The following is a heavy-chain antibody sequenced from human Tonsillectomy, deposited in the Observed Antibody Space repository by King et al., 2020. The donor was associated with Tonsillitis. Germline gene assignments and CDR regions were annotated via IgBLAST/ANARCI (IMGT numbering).Heavy chain of an antibody. J-gene: IGHJ5*02. D-gene: IGHD3-10*02. CDR3: ARRTVRGGHQRKNNWFDP. CDR1: GGAISSYY. V-gene: IGHV4-59*08. Sequence: QLQESGPGLVKPSETLSLTCTVSGGAISSYYWNWIRQPPGEGLEWSGYIYYSGSTNYNPSLKRRVTISVDTSKKQFFRNLSSVTAADTAVYYCARRTVRGGHQRKNNWFDPWGQGTLVTVSS. CDR2: IYYSGST.